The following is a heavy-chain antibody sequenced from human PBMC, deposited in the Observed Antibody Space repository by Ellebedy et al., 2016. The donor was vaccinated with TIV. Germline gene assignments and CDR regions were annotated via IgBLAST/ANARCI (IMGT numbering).Heavy chain of an antibody. CDR3: ARELGHDNWYFDL. V-gene: IGHV3-30*03. CDR2: VAADGGAK. J-gene: IGHJ2*01. CDR1: GSSFRIHG. D-gene: IGHD1-1*01. Sequence: PGGSLRLSCAASGSSFRIHGMHWVRPAPGKGLEWVAVVAADGGAKFYADSVKGQFTISRDDAKGTVDLEMNGLTTDDTAMYYGARELGHDNWYFDLWGRGILVTVSS.